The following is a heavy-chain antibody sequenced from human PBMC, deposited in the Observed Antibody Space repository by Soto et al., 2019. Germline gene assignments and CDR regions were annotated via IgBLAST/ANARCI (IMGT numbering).Heavy chain of an antibody. V-gene: IGHV3-9*01. CDR1: GFTFDDYA. Sequence: GGSLRLSCAASGFTFDDYAMHWVRQAPGKGLEWVSGISWNSGSIGYADSVKGRFTISRDNAKNSLYLQMNSLRAEDTALYYCAKAMRKDYYYGMDVWGQGTTVTVSS. CDR3: AKAMRKDYYYGMDV. J-gene: IGHJ6*02. CDR2: ISWNSGSI.